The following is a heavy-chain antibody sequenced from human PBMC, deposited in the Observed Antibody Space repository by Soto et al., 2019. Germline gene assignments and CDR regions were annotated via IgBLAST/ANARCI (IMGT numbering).Heavy chain of an antibody. Sequence: ASVKVSCKVSGYTLTELSMHWVRQAPGKGLEWMGGFDPEDGETIYAQKFQGRVTMTEDTSTDTAYMELSSLRSEDTAVYYCATHITMVRGVILEADYWGQGTLVTVSS. CDR2: FDPEDGET. D-gene: IGHD3-10*01. V-gene: IGHV1-24*01. CDR1: GYTLTELS. J-gene: IGHJ4*02. CDR3: ATHITMVRGVILEADY.